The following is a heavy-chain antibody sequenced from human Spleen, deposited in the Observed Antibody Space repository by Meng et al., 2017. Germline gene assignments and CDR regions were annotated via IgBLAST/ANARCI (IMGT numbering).Heavy chain of an antibody. V-gene: IGHV1-69*06. J-gene: IGHJ5*02. Sequence: QVELAQSGAEVKKPGSSVKVSCKASGGTFSSYVITWVRQAPGQGLEWMGSSIPTFGTPNYAQKFQGRVTITADKSTSTVYMELRSLRSEDTAVYYCAREPLAVTGYYTPKWFDPWGQGTLVTVSS. CDR1: GGTFSSYV. D-gene: IGHD3-9*01. CDR3: AREPLAVTGYYTPKWFDP. CDR2: SIPTFGTP.